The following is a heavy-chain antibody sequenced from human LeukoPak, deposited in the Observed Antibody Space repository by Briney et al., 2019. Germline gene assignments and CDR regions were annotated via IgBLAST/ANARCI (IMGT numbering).Heavy chain of an antibody. D-gene: IGHD3-3*01. V-gene: IGHV3-7*01. Sequence: GGSLRLSCAASGFTFSSYWLSWVRHAPGKGLEWVANIKHDGSEKYYMDSVKGRFTISRDNAKNSLYLQMKSLRAEDTAVYYCARDSSIFGVFWGQGTLVTVSS. CDR1: GFTFSSYW. CDR2: IKHDGSEK. CDR3: ARDSSIFGVF. J-gene: IGHJ4*02.